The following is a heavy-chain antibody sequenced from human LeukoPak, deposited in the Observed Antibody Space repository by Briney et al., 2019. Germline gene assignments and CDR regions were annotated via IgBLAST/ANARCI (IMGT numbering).Heavy chain of an antibody. Sequence: ASVKVSCKTSIYTFSAYYTHWVRQAPGQGLEWMGVINPSGDSTSYAQKFQGRVTVTRDPSTDTVYTELSSLTSEDTAVYYCTRDLRGDSNWFDPWGQGTLVTVSS. J-gene: IGHJ5*02. CDR2: INPSGDST. CDR1: IYTFSAYY. CDR3: TRDLRGDSNWFDP. D-gene: IGHD3-9*01. V-gene: IGHV1-46*01.